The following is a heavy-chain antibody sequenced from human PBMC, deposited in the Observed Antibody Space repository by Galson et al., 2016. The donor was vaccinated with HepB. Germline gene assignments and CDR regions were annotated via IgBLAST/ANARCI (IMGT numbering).Heavy chain of an antibody. CDR3: ARDLWRGGRIDY. Sequence: SLRLSCAASGFTFSNYWMYWVRQAPGKGLAWVSHITIDGSTTTYADSVKGRFTISRDNAKNTLYLQMNSLRAEDTAVYYCARDLWRGGRIDYWGQGALVTVSS. CDR1: GFTFSNYW. CDR2: ITIDGSTT. J-gene: IGHJ4*02. D-gene: IGHD4-23*01. V-gene: IGHV3-74*01.